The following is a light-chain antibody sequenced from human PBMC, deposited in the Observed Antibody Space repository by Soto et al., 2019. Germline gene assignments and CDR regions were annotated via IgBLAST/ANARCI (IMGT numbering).Light chain of an antibody. Sequence: QPVLTQSPSASASLGASVKLTCTLSSGHSNYAIAWHQQQSEKGPRYLMKLNSDGSHSKGDGIPDRFSGCSSGAERYLTISSLQSEDEADYYCQTWGSGIVVFGGGTKVTVL. V-gene: IGLV4-69*01. CDR3: QTWGSGIVV. J-gene: IGLJ2*01. CDR1: SGHSNYA. CDR2: LNSDGSH.